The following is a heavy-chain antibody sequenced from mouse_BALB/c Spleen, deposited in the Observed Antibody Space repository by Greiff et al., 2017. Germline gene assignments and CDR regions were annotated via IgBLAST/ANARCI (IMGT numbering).Heavy chain of an antibody. J-gene: IGHJ4*01. Sequence: EVQGVESGGGLVQPGGSLRLSCATSGFTFTDYYMSWVRQPPGKALEWLGFIRNKANGYTTEYSASVKGRFTISRDNSQSILYLQMNTLRAEDSATYYCARYGSGAMDYWGQGTSVTVSS. D-gene: IGHD1-1*01. CDR3: ARYGSGAMDY. V-gene: IGHV7-3*02. CDR2: IRNKANGYTT. CDR1: GFTFTDYY.